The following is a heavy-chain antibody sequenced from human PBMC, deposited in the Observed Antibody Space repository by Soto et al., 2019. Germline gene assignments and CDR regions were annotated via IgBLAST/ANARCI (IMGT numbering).Heavy chain of an antibody. V-gene: IGHV1-8*01. CDR3: TTDSYSTMIVVRFDY. CDR1: GYTFTSYD. CDR2: MNPNSGNT. Sequence: ASVKVSCKASGYTFTSYDINWVRQATGQGLEWMGWMNPNSGNTGYAQKFQGRVTMTRNTSISTAYMVYLQMNSLKTEDTGIYYCTTDSYSTMIVVRFDYWGHGTLVTVSS. J-gene: IGHJ4*01. D-gene: IGHD3-22*01.